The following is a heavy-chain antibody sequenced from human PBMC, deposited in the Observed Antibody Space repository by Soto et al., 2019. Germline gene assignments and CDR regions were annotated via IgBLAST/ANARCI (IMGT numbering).Heavy chain of an antibody. V-gene: IGHV4-34*01. CDR3: ASIMVRGVEEHEDTDY. J-gene: IGHJ4*02. CDR2: INHSGST. D-gene: IGHD3-10*01. Sequence: SETLSLTCAVYGGSFSGYYWSWIRQPPGKGLEWIGEINHSGSTNYNPSLKSRVTISVDTSKNQFSLKLSSVTAADTAVYYCASIMVRGVEEHEDTDYWGQGTLVTVSS. CDR1: GGSFSGYY.